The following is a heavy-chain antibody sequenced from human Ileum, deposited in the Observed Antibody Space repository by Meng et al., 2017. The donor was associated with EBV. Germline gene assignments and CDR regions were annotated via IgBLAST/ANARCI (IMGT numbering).Heavy chain of an antibody. CDR2: IHPSGIT. Sequence: QVRLQQWGAGLLKPSETLSRTCGVYGWSFSDYYWSWVRQSPGKGLEWLGEIHPSGITNYHTFLNSRVTISVDTSKNQFSLKRGSVTAADTAMYYCTRGLDYAKQGYWGQGTLVTVSS. CDR3: TRGLDYAKQGY. V-gene: IGHV4-34*01. CDR1: GWSFSDYY. D-gene: IGHD4-17*01. J-gene: IGHJ4*02.